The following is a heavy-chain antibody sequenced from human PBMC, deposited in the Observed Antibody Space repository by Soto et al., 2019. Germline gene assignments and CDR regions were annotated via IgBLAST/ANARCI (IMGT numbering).Heavy chain of an antibody. Sequence: QVQLQESGSGLVQPSETLSLTCSVSRAFINSGGFYYSWIRQPPGKGLEWLGYIFHSGSTLYTPSLRGRLTLSADTSRNQLSLHLTSVTAADTAVYYCVRGGIAGHWFDPWGQGILVTVSS. D-gene: IGHD2-15*01. CDR3: VRGGIAGHWFDP. J-gene: IGHJ5*02. CDR1: RAFINSGGFY. CDR2: IFHSGST. V-gene: IGHV4-31*03.